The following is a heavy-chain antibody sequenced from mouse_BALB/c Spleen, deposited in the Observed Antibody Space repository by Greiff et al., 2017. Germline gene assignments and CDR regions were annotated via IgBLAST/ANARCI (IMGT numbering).Heavy chain of an antibody. CDR2: IYPGNSDT. Sequence: EVQLQQSGTVLARPGASVKMSCKASGYTFTSYWMHWVKQRPGQGLEWIGAIYPGNSDTSYNQKFKGKAKLTAVTSTSTAYMELSSLTNEDSAVYYCTSGVYDYDGEGPYAMDYWGQGTSVTVSS. V-gene: IGHV1-5*01. D-gene: IGHD2-4*01. J-gene: IGHJ4*01. CDR3: TSGVYDYDGEGPYAMDY. CDR1: GYTFTSYW.